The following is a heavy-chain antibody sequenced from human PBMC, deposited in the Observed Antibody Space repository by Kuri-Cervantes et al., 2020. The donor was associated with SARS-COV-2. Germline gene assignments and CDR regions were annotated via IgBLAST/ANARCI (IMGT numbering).Heavy chain of an antibody. CDR2: IYHSGST. J-gene: IGHJ6*03. D-gene: IGHD6-6*01. CDR1: GGSISSYY. CDR3: ARERRVYSSSRGAYYYYYMDV. Sequence: GSLRLSCTVSGGSISSYYWSWIRQPPGKGLEWIGYIYHSGSTYYNPSLKSRVTISVDRSKNQFSLTLSSVTAADTAVYYCARERRVYSSSRGAYYYYYMDVWGKGTTVTVSS. V-gene: IGHV4-59*12.